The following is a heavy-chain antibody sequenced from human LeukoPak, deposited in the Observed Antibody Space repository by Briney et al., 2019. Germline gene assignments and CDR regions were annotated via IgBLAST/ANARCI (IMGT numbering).Heavy chain of an antibody. CDR3: ARGGGLDV. J-gene: IGHJ6*02. D-gene: IGHD3-16*01. CDR1: GFTFSDYY. Sequence: SGGSLGLSCAASGFTFSDYYMSWIRQAPGKGLEWVASINHNGNVNYYVDSVKGRFTISRDNAKNSLYLQMSNLRAEDTAVYFCARGGGLDVWGQGATVTVSS. CDR2: INHNGNVN. V-gene: IGHV3-7*03.